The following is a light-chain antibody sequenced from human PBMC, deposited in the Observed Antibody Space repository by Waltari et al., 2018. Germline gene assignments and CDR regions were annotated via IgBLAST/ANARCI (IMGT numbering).Light chain of an antibody. CDR2: DVS. Sequence: IVLTQSPATLSLSPGARATLSCRASQSIGSYLAWYQHRPGQPPRLLIYDVSKRATGIPARFSGRGSGTDFTLTISSLEPEDFAVYYCQQRSGDWWTFGQGTKVEIK. CDR3: QQRSGDWWT. CDR1: QSIGSY. V-gene: IGKV3-11*01. J-gene: IGKJ1*01.